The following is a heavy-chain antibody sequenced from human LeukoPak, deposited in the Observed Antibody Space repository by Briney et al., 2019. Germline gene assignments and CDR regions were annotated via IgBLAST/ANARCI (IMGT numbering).Heavy chain of an antibody. CDR1: GGSISSSSYY. J-gene: IGHJ4*02. CDR3: ARDRTKHTVTTHFDL. D-gene: IGHD4-17*01. CDR2: IYYSGST. V-gene: IGHV4-39*02. Sequence: SETLSLTCTVSGGSISSSSYYWGWIRQPPGKGLEWIGSIYYSGSTYYNPSLKSRVTISVDTSKNQFSLKLSSVTAADTAVYYCARDRTKHTVTTHFDLWGQGFLVVVSS.